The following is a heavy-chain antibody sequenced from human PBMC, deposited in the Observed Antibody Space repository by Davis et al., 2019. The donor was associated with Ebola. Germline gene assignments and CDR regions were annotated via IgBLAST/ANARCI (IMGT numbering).Heavy chain of an antibody. CDR1: GFTFSSYA. Sequence: GESLKISCAASGFTFSSYAMSWVRQAPGKGLEWVSAISGSGGSTYYADSVKGRFTISRDNSKNTLYLQMNSLRAEDTAVYYCARGAMAAAGTGANWFDPWGQGTLVTVSS. D-gene: IGHD6-13*01. V-gene: IGHV3-23*01. CDR2: ISGSGGST. CDR3: ARGAMAAAGTGANWFDP. J-gene: IGHJ5*02.